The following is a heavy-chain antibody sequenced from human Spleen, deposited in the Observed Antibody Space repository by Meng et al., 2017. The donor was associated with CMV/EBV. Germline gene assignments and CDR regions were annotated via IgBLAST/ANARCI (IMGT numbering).Heavy chain of an antibody. Sequence: QVQLVQSGAEVKKPGASVKVSCQASAYTCAGYYMHWVRQAPGQRLEWMGRINPNSGGANYEQKLQGRVTMTRDTSISTAYMELSRLRSDDTAVYYCAREGLVGDLRYFDLWGRGTLVTVSS. V-gene: IGHV1-2*06. CDR3: AREGLVGDLRYFDL. CDR1: AYTCAGYY. D-gene: IGHD3-16*01. J-gene: IGHJ2*01. CDR2: INPNSGGA.